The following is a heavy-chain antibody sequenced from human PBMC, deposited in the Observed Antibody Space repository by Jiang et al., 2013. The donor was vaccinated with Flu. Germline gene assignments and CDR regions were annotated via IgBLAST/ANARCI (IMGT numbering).Heavy chain of an antibody. D-gene: IGHD6-19*01. CDR3: ATWTEQWLATLEDY. CDR2: ISAYNGNT. CDR1: GYTFTSYG. J-gene: IGHJ4*02. Sequence: GAEVKKPGASVKVSCKASGYTFTSYGISWVRQAPGQGLEWMGWISAYNGNTNYAQKLQGRVTMTTDTSTSTAYMELRSLRSEDTAVYYCATWTEQWLATLEDYWGQGTLVTVSS. V-gene: IGHV1-18*01.